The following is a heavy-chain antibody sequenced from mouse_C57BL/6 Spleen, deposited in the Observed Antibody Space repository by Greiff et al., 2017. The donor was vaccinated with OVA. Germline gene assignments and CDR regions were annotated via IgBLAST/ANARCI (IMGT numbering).Heavy chain of an antibody. CDR2: ISDGGSYT. V-gene: IGHV5-4*01. J-gene: IGHJ2*01. CDR3: ARDDYDYGVFDY. D-gene: IGHD2-4*01. CDR1: GFTFSSYA. Sequence: EVQLVESGGGLVKPGGSLKLSCAASGFTFSSYAMSWVRQTPEKRLEWVATISDGGSYTYYPDNVKGRFTISRDNAKNNLYLQMSHLKSEDTAMYYCARDDYDYGVFDYWGQGTTLTVSS.